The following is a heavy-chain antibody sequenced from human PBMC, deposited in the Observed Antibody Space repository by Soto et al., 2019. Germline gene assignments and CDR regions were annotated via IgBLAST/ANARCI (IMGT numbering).Heavy chain of an antibody. CDR3: ARDLWGYCGADCYPLDV. D-gene: IGHD2-21*02. CDR2: IYDSGST. V-gene: IGHV4-59*01. CDR1: GGSISNYY. Sequence: TLSLTCTVSGGSISNYYWSWVRQPPGKGLEWIGYIYDSGSTNYNPSLKSRVTISVDTSKNQFSLKLNSVTAADTAVYYCARDLWGYCGADCYPLDVWGQGTTVTVSS. J-gene: IGHJ6*02.